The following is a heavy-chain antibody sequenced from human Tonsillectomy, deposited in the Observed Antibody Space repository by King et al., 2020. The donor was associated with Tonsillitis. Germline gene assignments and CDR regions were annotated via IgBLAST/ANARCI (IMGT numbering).Heavy chain of an antibody. CDR3: ARRATGIVVVPATRDAFDI. CDR2: IYYSGST. CDR1: GGSISSSSYF. D-gene: IGHD2-2*01. V-gene: IGHV4-39*01. Sequence: QLQESGPGLVKPSETLSLTCKVSGGSISSSSYFWDWIRQPPGKGLEWIGSIYYSGSTYYNPSLKSRVTISVDTSKNQFSLKLSSGTAADTAVYYCARRATGIVVVPATRDAFDIWGQGTMVTVSS. J-gene: IGHJ3*02.